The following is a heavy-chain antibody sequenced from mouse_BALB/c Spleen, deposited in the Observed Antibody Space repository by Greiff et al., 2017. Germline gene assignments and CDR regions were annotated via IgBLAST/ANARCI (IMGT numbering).Heavy chain of an antibody. V-gene: IGHV3-2*02. Sequence: VQLKESGPGLVKPSQSLSLTCTVTGYSITSDYAWNWIRQFPGNKLEWMGYISYSGSTSYNPSLKSRISITRDTSKNQFFLQLNSVTTEDTATYYCARDGYSSFDYWGQGTTLTVSS. CDR2: ISYSGST. CDR1: GYSITSDYA. D-gene: IGHD2-3*01. J-gene: IGHJ2*01. CDR3: ARDGYSSFDY.